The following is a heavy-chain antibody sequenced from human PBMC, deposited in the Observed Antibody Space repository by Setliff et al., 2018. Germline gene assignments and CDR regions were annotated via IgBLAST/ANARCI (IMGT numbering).Heavy chain of an antibody. Sequence: GSLRLSCAASGFSFSGSAVYWVRQASVKGLEWIGRIRGRTDNYATAYAASVRGMFTISRDDSKNTAYLQMNSLKTEDTAVYYCTFARDGYDVFDIWGQGTMVTVSS. CDR2: IRGRTDNYAT. D-gene: IGHD5-18*01. CDR3: TFARDGYDVFDI. J-gene: IGHJ3*02. V-gene: IGHV3-73*01. CDR1: GFSFSGSA.